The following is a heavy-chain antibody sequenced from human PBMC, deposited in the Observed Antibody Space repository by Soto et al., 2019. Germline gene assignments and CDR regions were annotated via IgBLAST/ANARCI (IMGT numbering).Heavy chain of an antibody. J-gene: IGHJ5*02. CDR1: GGTFSSYA. CDR2: IIPIFGTA. D-gene: IGHD2-2*01. CDR3: ARGCSSTSCYRGPNWFDP. V-gene: IGHV1-69*06. Sequence: QVQLVQSGAEVKKPGSSVKVSCKASGGTFSSYAISWVRQAPGQGLEWMGGIIPIFGTANYAQKFQGRVTITADKSTSTDYMELSSLRSEDTAVYYCARGCSSTSCYRGPNWFDPWGQGTLVTVSS.